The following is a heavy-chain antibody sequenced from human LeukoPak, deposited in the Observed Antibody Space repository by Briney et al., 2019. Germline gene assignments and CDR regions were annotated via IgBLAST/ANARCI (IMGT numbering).Heavy chain of an antibody. J-gene: IGHJ5*02. Sequence: ASVKVSCKASGYTFTSYAMHWVRQAPGQRLEWMGWINAGNGNTKYSQKSQGRVTITRDTSASTAYMELSSLRSEDTAVYYCARAPYDYVWGSYRRGNWFDPWGQGTLVTVSS. V-gene: IGHV1-3*01. CDR1: GYTFTSYA. D-gene: IGHD3-16*02. CDR2: INAGNGNT. CDR3: ARAPYDYVWGSYRRGNWFDP.